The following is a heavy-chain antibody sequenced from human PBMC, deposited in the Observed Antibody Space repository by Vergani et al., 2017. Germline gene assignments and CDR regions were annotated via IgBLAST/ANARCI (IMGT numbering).Heavy chain of an antibody. Sequence: QVQLVQSGAEVKKPGASVTVSCKASGYTFTSYDIHWVRQATGQGLEWMGWMNPNRGNTGYAQKFQGRVTMTRNTSISTAYMELSSLRSEDTAVYYCARGDRDTAMAPAGYWGQGTLVTVSS. D-gene: IGHD5-18*01. CDR1: GYTFTSYD. CDR3: ARGDRDTAMAPAGY. J-gene: IGHJ4*02. CDR2: MNPNRGNT. V-gene: IGHV1-8*01.